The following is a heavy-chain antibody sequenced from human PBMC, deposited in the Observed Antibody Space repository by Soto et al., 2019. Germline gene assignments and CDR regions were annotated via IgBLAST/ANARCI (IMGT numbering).Heavy chain of an antibody. CDR2: IYYSGST. CDR3: ARDRQLERLFDY. Sequence: SETLSLTCTVSGGSVSSGSYYWSWIRQPPGKELKWIGNIYYSGSTNYNPSLKSRVTISVDTSKNQFSLKLSSVTAADTAVYYCARDRQLERLFDYWGQGTLVTVSS. CDR1: GGSVSSGSYY. D-gene: IGHD1-1*01. J-gene: IGHJ4*02. V-gene: IGHV4-61*01.